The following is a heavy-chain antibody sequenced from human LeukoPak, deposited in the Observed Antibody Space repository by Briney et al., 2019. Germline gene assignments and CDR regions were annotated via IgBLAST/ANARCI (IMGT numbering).Heavy chain of an antibody. CDR3: ARDINWGQVDY. CDR2: INGDGSAT. D-gene: IGHD7-27*01. CDR1: RFTFSGHW. V-gene: IGHV3-74*01. Sequence: PGGSLRLSCAASRFTFSGHWMYWLRQAPGKGLAWVSRINGDGSATNYAGSMKGRFTISRDNAKNLLYLQMNSLREDDTAVYYCARDINWGQVDYWGQGTLVTVSS. J-gene: IGHJ4*02.